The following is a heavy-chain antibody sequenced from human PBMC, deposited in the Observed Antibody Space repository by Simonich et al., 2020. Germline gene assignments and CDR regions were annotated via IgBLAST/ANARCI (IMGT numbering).Heavy chain of an antibody. CDR2: IYYSGST. CDR3: ARRGYCSSTSCYDAFDI. CDR1: GGSISSSSYY. J-gene: IGHJ3*02. V-gene: IGHV4-39*01. D-gene: IGHD2-2*01. Sequence: QLQLQESGPGLVKPSETLSLTCTVSGGSISSSSYYWGWIRQPPGKGLEWNGSIYYSGSTYTNPALKSLVTISVDTSKNQFSLKLSSVTAADTAVYYCARRGYCSSTSCYDAFDIWGQGTMVTVSS.